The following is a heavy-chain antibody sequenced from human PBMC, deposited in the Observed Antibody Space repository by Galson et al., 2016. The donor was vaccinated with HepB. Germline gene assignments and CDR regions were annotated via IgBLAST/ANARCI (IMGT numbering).Heavy chain of an antibody. CDR3: AKERLGRRICDH. CDR1: GFVFSNFG. CDR2: ISTRRTT. J-gene: IGHJ4*02. D-gene: IGHD1-1*01. Sequence: SLRLSCAASGFVFSNFGLSWVRQAPGKGLKWVASISTRRTTYYSDSVQGRFTISRDNSNNTLYLQMNGLRAEDTAVYYGAKERLGRRICDHGGQGTLHTVSS. V-gene: IGHV3-23*01.